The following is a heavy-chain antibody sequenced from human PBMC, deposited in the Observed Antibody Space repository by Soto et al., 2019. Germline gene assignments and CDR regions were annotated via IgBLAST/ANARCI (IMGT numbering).Heavy chain of an antibody. CDR1: GYSFAGYW. Sequence: CKGSGYSFAGYWITWVRQKPGKGLEWMGRIDPSDSQTYYSPSFRGHVTISVTKSITTVFLQWSSLRASDTAMYYCARQIYDSDTGPNFQYYFDSWGQGTPVTVSS. V-gene: IGHV5-10-1*01. CDR3: ARQIYDSDTGPNFQYYFDS. D-gene: IGHD3-22*01. J-gene: IGHJ4*02. CDR2: IDPSDSQT.